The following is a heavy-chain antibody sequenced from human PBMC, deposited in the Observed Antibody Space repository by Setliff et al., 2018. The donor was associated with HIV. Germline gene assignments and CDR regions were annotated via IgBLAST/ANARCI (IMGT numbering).Heavy chain of an antibody. V-gene: IGHV4-34*11. CDR1: GGSFGDQF. D-gene: IGHD2-15*01. CDR2: ISDSGTT. Sequence: PSETLSLTCAVYGGSFGDQFWGWIRQPPGKGLEWIAWISDSGTTNYNPSLKSRVTLSVDTSKNQFSLSLTSVTGADTAVYYCARGGASSKYLDPWGQGTLVTVSS. CDR3: ARGGASSKYLDP. J-gene: IGHJ5*02.